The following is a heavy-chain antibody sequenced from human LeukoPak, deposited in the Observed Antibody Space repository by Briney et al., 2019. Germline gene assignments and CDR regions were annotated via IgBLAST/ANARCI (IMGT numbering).Heavy chain of an antibody. D-gene: IGHD3-22*01. Sequence: NPSETLSLTCTVSGGSISSGGYYWSWIRQHPGKGLEWIGYIYYSGSTYYNPSLKSRVTISVDTSKNQFSLKLSSVTAADTAVYYCARGHRRYDSSGYFSYWGQGTLVTVSS. CDR3: ARGHRRYDSSGYFSY. J-gene: IGHJ4*02. CDR2: IYYSGST. CDR1: GGSISSGGYY. V-gene: IGHV4-31*03.